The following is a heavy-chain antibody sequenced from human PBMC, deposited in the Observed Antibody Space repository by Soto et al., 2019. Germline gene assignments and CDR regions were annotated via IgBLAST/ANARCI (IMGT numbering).Heavy chain of an antibody. Sequence: SETLSLTCTVSGGSISSGGYYWSWIRQHPGKGLEWIGYIYYSGSTYYNPSLKSRVAISVDTSRNQFSLKLNSVTAAGTAVYYCARVKADIVVVPAAKGVWFDPWGQGTLVTVSS. J-gene: IGHJ5*02. CDR2: IYYSGST. CDR3: ARVKADIVVVPAAKGVWFDP. V-gene: IGHV4-31*03. D-gene: IGHD2-2*01. CDR1: GGSISSGGYY.